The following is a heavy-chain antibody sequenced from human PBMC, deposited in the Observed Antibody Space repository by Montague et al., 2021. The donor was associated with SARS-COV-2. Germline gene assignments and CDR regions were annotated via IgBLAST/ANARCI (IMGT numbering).Heavy chain of an antibody. CDR1: GFSLRTCGVG. CDR3: VHSYADYLFDY. Sequence: PALGKPTQTLTLTCSFSGFSLRTCGVGVGWIRQPPGKALEWLAVIYWDDDKRYSPSLKSRLTITKDTSKNQVVLTMTNMDPVDTATYYRVHSYADYLFDYWGQGTLVSVSS. D-gene: IGHD4-17*01. V-gene: IGHV2-5*02. CDR2: IYWDDDK. J-gene: IGHJ4*02.